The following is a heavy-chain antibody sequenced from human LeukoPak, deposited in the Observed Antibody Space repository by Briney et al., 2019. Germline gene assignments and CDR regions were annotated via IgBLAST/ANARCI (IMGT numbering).Heavy chain of an antibody. CDR1: GFTLSSYA. D-gene: IGHD3-22*01. J-gene: IGHJ4*02. Sequence: GGSLRLSCAASGFTLSSYAMSWVRQAPGKGLEWVSAISGSGGSTYYADSVKGRFTISRDNSKNTLYLQMNSLRAEDTAVYYCAKRAYYYDSSGYLAYWGQGTLVTVSS. CDR3: AKRAYYYDSSGYLAY. CDR2: ISGSGGST. V-gene: IGHV3-23*01.